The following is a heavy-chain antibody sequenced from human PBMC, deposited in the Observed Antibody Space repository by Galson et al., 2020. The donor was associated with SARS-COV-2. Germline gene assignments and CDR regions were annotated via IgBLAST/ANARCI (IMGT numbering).Heavy chain of an antibody. CDR2: ISAYNGNT. Sequence: ASVKVSCKASGYTFTSYGISWVRQAPGQGLEWMGWISAYNGNTNYAQKLQGRVTMTTDTSTSTAYMELRSLRSDDTAVYYCARTAIHTRQQNWFDPWGQGTLVTVSS. D-gene: IGHD6-13*01. J-gene: IGHJ5*02. CDR3: ARTAIHTRQQNWFDP. V-gene: IGHV1-18*01. CDR1: GYTFTSYG.